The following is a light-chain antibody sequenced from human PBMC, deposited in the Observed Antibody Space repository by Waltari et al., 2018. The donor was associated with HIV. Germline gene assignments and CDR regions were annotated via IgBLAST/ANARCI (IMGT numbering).Light chain of an antibody. CDR3: QQYYSSLHT. J-gene: IGKJ2*01. Sequence: DIVVTQYPDSLAVSLGERATINCKSSQSLFYSSNNKDYLAWYQQKPGQPPKLLIYWASTRESGVPDRFSGSGSWTDFTLTISSLQAEDVAVYYCQQYYSSLHTFGQGTKLEIK. CDR1: QSLFYSSNNKDY. CDR2: WAS. V-gene: IGKV4-1*01.